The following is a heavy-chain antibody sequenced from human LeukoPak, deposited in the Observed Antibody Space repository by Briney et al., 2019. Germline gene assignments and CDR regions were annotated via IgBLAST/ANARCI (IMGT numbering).Heavy chain of an antibody. J-gene: IGHJ5*02. D-gene: IGHD3-22*01. CDR1: GYSISSGYY. V-gene: IGHV4-38-2*02. CDR3: ARDQNYYDTSGYYGWFDP. Sequence: SETLSLTCTVSGYSISSGYYWGWIRQPPGKGLEWIGSIYHSGSTYYNPSLKSRVTMSLDTSKNQFSLKLSSVTAADTAIYYCARDQNYYDTSGYYGWFDPWGQGTLVTVSS. CDR2: IYHSGST.